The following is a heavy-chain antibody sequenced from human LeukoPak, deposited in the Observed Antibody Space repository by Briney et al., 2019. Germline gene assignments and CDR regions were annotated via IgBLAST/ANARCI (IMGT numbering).Heavy chain of an antibody. J-gene: IGHJ4*02. Sequence: SQTLSLTCTVSGASIRSGDYYWSWIRQPPGKGLEWIGYIYDSGSTYYNPSLKSRVTISVDTSKNQFSLKLSSVTAADTAVYYCARVLVSGSGSYRFDYWGQGTLVTVSS. CDR2: IYDSGST. CDR3: ARVLVSGSGSYRFDY. D-gene: IGHD1-26*01. V-gene: IGHV4-30-4*01. CDR1: GASIRSGDYY.